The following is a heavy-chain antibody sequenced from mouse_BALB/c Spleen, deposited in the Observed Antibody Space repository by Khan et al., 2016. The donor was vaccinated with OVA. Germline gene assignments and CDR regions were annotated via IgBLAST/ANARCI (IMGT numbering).Heavy chain of an antibody. CDR3: TRSYYYGYYFDY. CDR2: ISGDSSTI. V-gene: IGHV5-17*02. D-gene: IGHD1-1*01. J-gene: IGHJ2*01. Sequence: EVELVESGGGLVQPGGSRKLSCAASGFTFSSYGMHWVRQTPEKGLEWVAYISGDSSTIYYADTVKGRFTISRDNPKNPLFLQMPSLRSEDTAMYYCTRSYYYGYYFDYWGQGTTLTVSS. CDR1: GFTFSSYG.